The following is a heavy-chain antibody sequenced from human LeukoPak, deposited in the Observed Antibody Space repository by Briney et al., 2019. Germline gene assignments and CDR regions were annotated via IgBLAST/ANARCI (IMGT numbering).Heavy chain of an antibody. J-gene: IGHJ4*02. Sequence: ASVKVSCKPSGYTFTSYGISWVRQAPGQGLEWMGWSSAYNGDTNYAQKVQGRVTMTTDTSTSTAYMELRSLGSDDTAVYYCARFSYYYGSGYYPAPFDYWGQGTLVTVSS. CDR3: ARFSYYYGSGYYPAPFDY. D-gene: IGHD3-10*01. CDR2: SSAYNGDT. V-gene: IGHV1-18*01. CDR1: GYTFTSYG.